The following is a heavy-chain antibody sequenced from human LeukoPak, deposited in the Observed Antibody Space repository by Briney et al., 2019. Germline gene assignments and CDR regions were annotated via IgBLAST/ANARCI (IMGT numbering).Heavy chain of an antibody. J-gene: IGHJ6*03. CDR1: GFTFDDYG. V-gene: IGHV3-20*04. CDR3: ARDADPFAYYYYYYMDV. CDR2: INWNGGST. Sequence: PGGSLRLSCAASGFTFDDYGMSWVRQAPGKGLEWVSGINWNGGSTGYADSVKGRFTISRDNAKNSLYLQMNSLRAEDTALYYCARDADPFAYYYYYYMDVWGKGTTVTVSS.